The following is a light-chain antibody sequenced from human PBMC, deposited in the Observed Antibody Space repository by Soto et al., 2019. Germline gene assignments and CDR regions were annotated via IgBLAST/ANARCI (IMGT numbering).Light chain of an antibody. J-gene: IGLJ1*01. CDR2: AVS. V-gene: IGLV2-14*03. CDR3: ASYLTTSPLEL. Sequence: QSVLTQPASVSGSPGQSITISCSGTSSDIGSYDHVAWYQQFPGKSPKLIIYAVSDRPSGVSDRFSGSKSGISASLTISGLQTEDEAYYYCASYLTTSPLELFCTGPNFTVL. CDR1: SSDIGSYDH.